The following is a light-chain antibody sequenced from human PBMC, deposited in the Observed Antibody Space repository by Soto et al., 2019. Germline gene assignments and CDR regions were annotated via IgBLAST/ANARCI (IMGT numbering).Light chain of an antibody. Sequence: EIVLTQSPDTLSVSAGERATLSCRASQSISINLAWYQQKPGQAPRLLIYGASTRATGIPARFSGSGSGTEFTLIISSLQSEDFAIYYCQQYNKWPRTFGQGTRWIS. J-gene: IGKJ1*01. V-gene: IGKV3-15*01. CDR1: QSISIN. CDR2: GAS. CDR3: QQYNKWPRT.